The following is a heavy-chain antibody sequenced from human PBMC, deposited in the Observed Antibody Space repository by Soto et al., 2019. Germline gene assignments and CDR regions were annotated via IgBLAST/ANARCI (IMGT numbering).Heavy chain of an antibody. V-gene: IGHV4-31*03. CDR1: GASITSVAYF. Sequence: QVQLQESGPGLVKPSQTLSLTCTVSGASITSVAYFWTWIRQHPGEGLEWIGYIYNNGTTSYNPSLQSRVTISLDTSKNQFYLRLSSVTAAYTAVYYCAREPLIWGQGTMVSVSS. CDR3: AREPLI. J-gene: IGHJ3*02. CDR2: IYNNGTT.